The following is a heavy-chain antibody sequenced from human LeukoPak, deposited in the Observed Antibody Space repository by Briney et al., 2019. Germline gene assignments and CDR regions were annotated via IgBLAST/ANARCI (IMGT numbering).Heavy chain of an antibody. J-gene: IGHJ6*03. Sequence: GASVKVSCKASGYTFTAFGIGWVRQAPGQGLEWMGWISAYNGATSYAQKFQGRVTLTTDASTTTAYMELRSLAYDDTAVYYCARHLLDWGGTFYSDYYMDVWGKGTTVIVSS. D-gene: IGHD3-16*01. CDR3: ARHLLDWGGTFYSDYYMDV. CDR1: GYTFTAFG. V-gene: IGHV1-18*01. CDR2: ISAYNGAT.